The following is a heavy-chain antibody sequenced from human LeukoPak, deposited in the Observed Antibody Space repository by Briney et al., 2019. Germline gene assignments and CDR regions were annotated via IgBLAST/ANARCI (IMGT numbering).Heavy chain of an antibody. V-gene: IGHV4-39*01. CDR3: ARHLWEWDLHWFDP. CDR2: VYYTGST. D-gene: IGHD1-26*01. CDR1: GGSISSSSYY. J-gene: IGHJ5*02. Sequence: SETLSLTCTVSGGSISSSSYYWGWIRQPPGKGLEWIGSVYYTGSTYYNLSLKSRITISVDTSKNQFSLKLSSVTAADTAVYYCARHLWEWDLHWFDPWGQGTLVTVSS.